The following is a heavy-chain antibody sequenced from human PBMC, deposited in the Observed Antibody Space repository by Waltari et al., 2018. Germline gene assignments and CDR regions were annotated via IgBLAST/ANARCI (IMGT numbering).Heavy chain of an antibody. V-gene: IGHV3-30*04. Sequence: QVQLVESGGGVVQPGRSLRLPCAASEFPFRSYAMHWVRQAPGKGMEWVAVISYNERNIYYVDSVKGRFIISRDNSRKMLYLQMNSLRTEDTAVYYCARDYCDRTNCHGMDVWGQGTTVTVSS. CDR3: ARDYCDRTNCHGMDV. CDR2: ISYNERNI. CDR1: EFPFRSYA. D-gene: IGHD3-22*01. J-gene: IGHJ6*02.